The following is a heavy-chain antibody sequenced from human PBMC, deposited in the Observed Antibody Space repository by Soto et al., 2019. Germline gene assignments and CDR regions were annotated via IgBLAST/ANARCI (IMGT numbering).Heavy chain of an antibody. CDR1: GFTFNSSS. J-gene: IGHJ4*02. CDR3: ARVHSSGWFKVDY. CDR2: ISSSSSTI. D-gene: IGHD6-19*01. V-gene: IGHV3-48*02. Sequence: PGGSLRLSCAASGFTFNSSSMNWVRQAPGKGPEWVSYISSSSSTINYADSVRGRFTISRDNAKNSLYLQMNSLRDEDTAVYYCARVHSSGWFKVDYWGQGTLVTVSS.